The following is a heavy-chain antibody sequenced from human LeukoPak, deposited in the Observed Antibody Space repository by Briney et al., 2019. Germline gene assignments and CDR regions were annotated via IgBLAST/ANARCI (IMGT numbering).Heavy chain of an antibody. CDR1: GFTFSNAW. V-gene: IGHV3-15*01. CDR3: TTDKEWLALRYDAFDI. D-gene: IGHD6-19*01. CDR2: IKNKTDGGTR. Sequence: KPGGSLRLSCAASGFTFSNAWMSWVRQAPGKGLEWVGRIKNKTDGGTRDYVAPVKGRFTISRDDSKNTLYLQMNSLKTEDTAVYYCTTDKEWLALRYDAFDIWGQGTMVTVSS. J-gene: IGHJ3*02.